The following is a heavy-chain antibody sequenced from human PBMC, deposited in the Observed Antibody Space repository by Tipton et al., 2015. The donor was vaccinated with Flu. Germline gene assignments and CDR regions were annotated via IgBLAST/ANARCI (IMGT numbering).Heavy chain of an antibody. CDR3: AGELDYGVFSPCFDY. CDR1: GGSISSGSYY. Sequence: TLSLTCTVSGGSISSGSYYWSWIRQPAGKELEWIGRIYTRGSTHHDPSLKSRVTISVDTSKNQFSLKLSSVAAADTAVYYCAGELDYGVFSPCFDYCGQGTLVTVSS. J-gene: IGHJ4*02. V-gene: IGHV4-61*02. D-gene: IGHD4-17*01. CDR2: IYTRGST.